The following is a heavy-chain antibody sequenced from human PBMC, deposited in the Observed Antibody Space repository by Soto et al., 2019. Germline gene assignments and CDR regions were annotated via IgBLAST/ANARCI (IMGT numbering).Heavy chain of an antibody. CDR1: GRTFSSHS. Sequence: VASVKTSCKASGRTFSSHSINWVRQAPGQGPEWMGEITPIFGTANYAQKFQGRVTITTDESTSTAYMELSSLRSEDTAVSYRARGGGRHSGGIDYWGQGTLVTVSS. V-gene: IGHV1-69*05. D-gene: IGHD1-26*01. CDR2: ITPIFGTA. CDR3: ARGGGRHSGGIDY. J-gene: IGHJ4*02.